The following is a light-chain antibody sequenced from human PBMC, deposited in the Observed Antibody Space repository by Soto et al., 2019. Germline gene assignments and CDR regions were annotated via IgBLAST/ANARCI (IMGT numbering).Light chain of an antibody. Sequence: EIVLTQSPGTLSLSPGERATLSRRASQSVSSSYLAWYQQKPGQAPRLLIYGASTRAAGIPDRFSGSGSGTDFTLTITRLEPEDSAVYFCQQYTGPPTTFGQGTRLENK. V-gene: IGKV3-20*01. J-gene: IGKJ5*01. CDR2: GAS. CDR3: QQYTGPPTT. CDR1: QSVSSSY.